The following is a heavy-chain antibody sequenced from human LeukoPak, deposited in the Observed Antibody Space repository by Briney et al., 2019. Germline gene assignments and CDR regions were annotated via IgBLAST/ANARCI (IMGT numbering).Heavy chain of an antibody. CDR1: GYTFTDYY. CDR2: INPNSGGT. J-gene: IGHJ4*02. CDR3: ARGPPVVVVPAYFDY. D-gene: IGHD2-2*01. Sequence: VASMKVSCKASGYTFTDYYIHCVRQAPGQGLEWMGWINPNSGGTNYAQKFQGRVTMTRDTSISTAYMELSRLRSDDTAVYYCARGPPVVVVPAYFDYWGQGTLVTVSS. V-gene: IGHV1-2*02.